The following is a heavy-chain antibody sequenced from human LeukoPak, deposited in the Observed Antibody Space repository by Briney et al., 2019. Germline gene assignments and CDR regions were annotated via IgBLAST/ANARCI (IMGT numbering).Heavy chain of an antibody. D-gene: IGHD2-21*02. J-gene: IGHJ4*02. Sequence: GGSLRLSCAASGFTFSSYTMHWVRQAPGKGLEYVSVISSNGGTTYYANSVKGRFTISRDSSKNMLYLQMGSLRAEDMAVYYCARGVVVTAIDYRGQGALVTVSS. CDR1: GFTFSSYT. CDR3: ARGVVVTAIDY. V-gene: IGHV3-64*01. CDR2: ISSNGGTT.